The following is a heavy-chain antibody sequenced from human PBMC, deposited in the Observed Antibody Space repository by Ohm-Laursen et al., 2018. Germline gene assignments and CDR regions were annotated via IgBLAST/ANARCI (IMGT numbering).Heavy chain of an antibody. Sequence: GASVKVSCKASGYTFTGYYMHWVRQAPGQGLEWMGWINPNSGGTNYAQKFQGRVTMTRDTSISTAYMELSRLRSDDTAVYYCARDVIVVVPAAMPTYYYYGMDVWGQGTTVTVSS. CDR3: ARDVIVVVPAAMPTYYYYGMDV. V-gene: IGHV1-2*02. CDR2: INPNSGGT. CDR1: GYTFTGYY. D-gene: IGHD2-2*01. J-gene: IGHJ6*02.